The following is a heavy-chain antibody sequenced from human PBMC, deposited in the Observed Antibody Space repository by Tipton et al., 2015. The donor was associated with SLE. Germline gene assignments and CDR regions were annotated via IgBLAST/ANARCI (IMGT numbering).Heavy chain of an antibody. J-gene: IGHJ2*01. CDR2: IYTSGST. CDR3: ARPYYDYWNTSSDWGFDL. Sequence: TLSLTCTVSGGSISSYYWSWIRQPPGKGLEWIGYIYTSGSTNYNPSLKSRVTISVDTSKNQFSLNLTSVTAPDTAVYYCARPYYDYWNTSSDWGFDLWGRGTLVSVSS. CDR1: GGSISSYY. D-gene: IGHD3-3*01. V-gene: IGHV4-4*09.